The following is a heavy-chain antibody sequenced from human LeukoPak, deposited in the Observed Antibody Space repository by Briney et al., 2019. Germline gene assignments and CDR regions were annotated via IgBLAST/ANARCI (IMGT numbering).Heavy chain of an antibody. V-gene: IGHV3-23*01. J-gene: IGHJ4*02. CDR3: ARRVFGAFTAYFDY. Sequence: TGGSLRLSCAASGFTFSNFAMAWVRQSPGKGLEWVSSISDNGVFIYYSDSVKGRFTISRDNSWNTLYLQMNSLRGEDTAVYYCARRVFGAFTAYFDYWGQGALVTVSS. CDR2: ISDNGVFI. CDR1: GFTFSNFA. D-gene: IGHD3-3*01.